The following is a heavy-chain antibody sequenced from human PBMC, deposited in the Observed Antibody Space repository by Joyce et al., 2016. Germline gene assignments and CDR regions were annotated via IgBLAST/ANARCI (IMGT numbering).Heavy chain of an antibody. V-gene: IGHV3-30*18. CDR3: SKADSWYDSSGYFPY. CDR2: ISYDGNKK. CDR1: GFRFAEYG. D-gene: IGHD3-22*01. Sequence: QVQLVESGGGVVQPGRSLRLSCAASGFRFAEYGMHWVRQTPGKGLEWVEVISYDGNKKFYTDSVKGRFTISRDNSKNTLYLQMDSLRAEDTAMYYCSKADSWYDSSGYFPYWGQGSMVTVSS. J-gene: IGHJ4*02.